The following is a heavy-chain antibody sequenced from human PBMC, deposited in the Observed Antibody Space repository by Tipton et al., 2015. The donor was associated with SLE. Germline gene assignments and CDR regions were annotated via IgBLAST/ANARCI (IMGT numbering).Heavy chain of an antibody. V-gene: IGHV4-39*01. J-gene: IGHJ5*02. Sequence: TLSLTCTVSGASISSTNFYWGWIRQPPGKELERIGSIYSSGSPYYNPPLKSRVTISLDTSKNQFSLRLTSVTATDTGVYYCVGHQRRLNWFDPWGQGTLVTVSS. CDR3: VGHQRRLNWFDP. D-gene: IGHD6-19*01. CDR2: IYSSGSP. CDR1: GASISSTNFY.